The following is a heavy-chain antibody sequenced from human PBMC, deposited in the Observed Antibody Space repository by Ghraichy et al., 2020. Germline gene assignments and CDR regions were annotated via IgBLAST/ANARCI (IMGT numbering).Heavy chain of an antibody. Sequence: TLSLTCTVSGGSISSYYWSWIRQPPGKGLEWIGYIYTSGSTNYNPSLKSRVTISVDTSKNQFSLKLSSVTAADTAVYYCARHAYYDFWSGYYRSLGAFDIWGQGTMVTVSS. V-gene: IGHV4-4*09. J-gene: IGHJ3*02. CDR1: GGSISSYY. CDR2: IYTSGST. CDR3: ARHAYYDFWSGYYRSLGAFDI. D-gene: IGHD3-3*01.